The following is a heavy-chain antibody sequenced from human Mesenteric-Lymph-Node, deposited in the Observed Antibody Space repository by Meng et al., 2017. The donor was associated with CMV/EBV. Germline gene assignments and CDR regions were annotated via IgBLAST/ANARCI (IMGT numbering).Heavy chain of an antibody. CDR3: ARGHNYGYSGDTMDV. J-gene: IGHJ6*02. D-gene: IGHD5-18*01. CDR1: GYTFTSYY. Sequence: ASVKVSCKASGYTFTSYYMHWVRQAPGQGLEWMGIINPSGGSTSYAQKFQGRVTMTRDTSISTAYMDLTGLRSDDTAVYYCARGHNYGYSGDTMDVWGQGTTVTVSS. V-gene: IGHV1-46*01. CDR2: INPSGGST.